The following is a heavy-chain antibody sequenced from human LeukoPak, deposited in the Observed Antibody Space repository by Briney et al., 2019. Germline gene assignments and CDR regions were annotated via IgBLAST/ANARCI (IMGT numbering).Heavy chain of an antibody. D-gene: IGHD3-3*01. CDR2: ISGSGGST. V-gene: IGHV3-23*01. J-gene: IGHJ4*02. CDR3: AIGTTDYDFWSGYTDY. CDR1: GFTFSSCA. Sequence: GGSLRLSCAASGFTFSSCAMSWVRQAPEKGLEWVSAISGSGGSTYYADSVKGRFTISRDNSKNTLYLQMNSLRAEDTAVYYCAIGTTDYDFWSGYTDYWGQGTLVTVSS.